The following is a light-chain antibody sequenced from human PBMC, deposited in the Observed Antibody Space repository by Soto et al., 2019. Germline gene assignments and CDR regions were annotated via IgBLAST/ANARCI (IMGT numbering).Light chain of an antibody. J-gene: IGKJ2*01. CDR3: QQRSNWPPYT. V-gene: IGKV3-11*01. CDR2: DAS. CDR1: QRVSSY. Sequence: EIVLTQSPANLSLSPGERGTLSCRASQRVSSYLAWYQQKPGQAPRLLIYDASNRATGIPARFSGSGSGTDFTLTISSREPEDFAVYYCQQRSNWPPYTFGQGTKLEIK.